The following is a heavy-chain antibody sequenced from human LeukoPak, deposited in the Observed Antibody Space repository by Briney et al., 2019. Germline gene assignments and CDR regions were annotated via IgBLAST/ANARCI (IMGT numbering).Heavy chain of an antibody. V-gene: IGHV1-18*01. CDR3: ARGVVVPAATMTEFDY. Sequence: ASVKVSCKASGYTFTSYGISWVRQAPGQGLEWMGWISAYNGNTNYAQKLQGRVTMTTGTSTSTAYMELRSLRSDDTAVYYCARGVVVPAATMTEFDYWGQGTLVTVSS. CDR1: GYTFTSYG. J-gene: IGHJ4*02. D-gene: IGHD2-2*01. CDR2: ISAYNGNT.